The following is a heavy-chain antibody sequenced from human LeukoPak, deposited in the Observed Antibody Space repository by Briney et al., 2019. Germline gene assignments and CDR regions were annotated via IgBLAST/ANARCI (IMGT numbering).Heavy chain of an antibody. D-gene: IGHD5-18*01. J-gene: IGHJ4*02. CDR3: ARGGVVTAKRGYSYGFDY. CDR1: GYTFTSYG. Sequence: ASVKVSCKASGYTFTSYGISWVRQAPGQGLEWMGIINPSGGSTSYAQKFQGRVTMTRDTSTSTVYMELSSLRSEDTAVYYCARGGVVTAKRGYSYGFDYWGQGTLVTVSS. CDR2: INPSGGST. V-gene: IGHV1-46*01.